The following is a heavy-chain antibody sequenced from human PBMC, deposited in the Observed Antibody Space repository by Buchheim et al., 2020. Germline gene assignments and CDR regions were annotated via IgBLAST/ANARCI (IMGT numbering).Heavy chain of an antibody. CDR3: ARSVSSGSWDFDY. CDR1: GFTFSDYY. V-gene: IGHV3-11*01. J-gene: IGHJ4*02. D-gene: IGHD3-22*01. Sequence: QVQLVESGGGLVKPGGSLRLSCAASGFTFSDYYMSWIRQAPGKGLEWVSYIYGSGSTVYYVDSVKGRFTISRDHVKNSLYLQMRSLRAGDTAVYYCARSVSSGSWDFDYWGEGTL. CDR2: IYGSGSTV.